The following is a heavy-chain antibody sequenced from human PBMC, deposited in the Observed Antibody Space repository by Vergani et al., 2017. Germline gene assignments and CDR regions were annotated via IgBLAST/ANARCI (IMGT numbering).Heavy chain of an antibody. CDR3: ARAGRRFGELGFDY. CDR1: GGSITSSSYY. V-gene: IGHV4-39*01. J-gene: IGHJ4*02. D-gene: IGHD3-10*01. CDR2: IYHSGGA. Sequence: QLHLQESGPGLVKPSETLSLTCTVSGGSITSSSYYWGWIRQPPGKGLEWIGNIYHSGGAYYNPSLKGRVTISVDTSKNQFSLEVTSVTAADTAVYYCARAGRRFGELGFDYWGQGTLVTVSS.